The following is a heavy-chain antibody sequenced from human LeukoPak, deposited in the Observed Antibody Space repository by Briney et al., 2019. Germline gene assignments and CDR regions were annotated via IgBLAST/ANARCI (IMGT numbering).Heavy chain of an antibody. D-gene: IGHD7-27*01. CDR2: IWYDGSNK. J-gene: IGHJ2*01. Sequence: PGGSLRLSCAASGFTFSSYGMHWVRRAPGKGLEWVAVIWYDGSNKYYADSVKGRFTISRDNSKNTLYLQMNSLRAEDTAVYYCARGNVGIGFYWYFDLWGRGTLVTVSS. CDR1: GFTFSSYG. CDR3: ARGNVGIGFYWYFDL. V-gene: IGHV3-33*01.